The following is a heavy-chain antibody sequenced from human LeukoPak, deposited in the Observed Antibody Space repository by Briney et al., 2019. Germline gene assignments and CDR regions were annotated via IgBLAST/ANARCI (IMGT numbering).Heavy chain of an antibody. Sequence: PSETLSLTCSVSGGSISSSSYYWDWIRQPPGKGLEWIGSIYNIRTTHYNPSLKSRGSLAVDTSKNQFSLKLSSVTAADTAVYYCASPGRIRGIYFDYWGQGALVTVSS. CDR3: ASPGRIRGIYFDY. V-gene: IGHV4-39*07. CDR1: GGSISSSSYY. CDR2: IYNIRTT. J-gene: IGHJ4*02. D-gene: IGHD3-16*01.